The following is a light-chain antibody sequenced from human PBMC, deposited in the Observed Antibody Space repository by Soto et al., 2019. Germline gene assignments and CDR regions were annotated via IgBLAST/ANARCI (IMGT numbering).Light chain of an antibody. CDR2: EVS. V-gene: IGLV2-14*01. J-gene: IGLJ2*01. Sequence: QSALTQPASVSGSPGQSITISCTGTSSDVGGYNYVSWYQQHPGKAPKLMIYEVSNRPSEVSNRFSGSKSGNTASLTISGRQAEDEGNYYCSSYTRGSTLVVFGGGTKVTVL. CDR3: SSYTRGSTLVV. CDR1: SSDVGGYNY.